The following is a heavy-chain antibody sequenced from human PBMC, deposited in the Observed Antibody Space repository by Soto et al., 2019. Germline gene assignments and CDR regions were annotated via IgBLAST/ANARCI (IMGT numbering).Heavy chain of an antibody. V-gene: IGHV4-4*02. Sequence: SETLSLTCAVSSGSISSSNWWSWVRQPPGKGLEWIGEIYHSGSTNYNPSLKSRVTISVDKSKNQFSLKLSSVTAADTAVYYCARDRAHPPNDYYYYYMDVWGKGTTVTVSS. CDR1: SGSISSSNW. CDR2: IYHSGST. CDR3: ARDRAHPPNDYYYYYMDV. J-gene: IGHJ6*03.